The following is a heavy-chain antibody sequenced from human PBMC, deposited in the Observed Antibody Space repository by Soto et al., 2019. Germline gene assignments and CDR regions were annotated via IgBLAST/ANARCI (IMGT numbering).Heavy chain of an antibody. D-gene: IGHD1-26*01. Sequence: EVQLLESGGGLVQPGGSLSLSCAASGFTFSSYAMSWVRQAPGKGLEWVSGIGASGDGTYYADSVKGRFIISRDNSKNILHLQINSLRAEDTAVYYCAVRKTGSYFDYWGQGTLVTVSS. CDR2: IGASGDGT. V-gene: IGHV3-23*01. CDR1: GFTFSSYA. J-gene: IGHJ4*02. CDR3: AVRKTGSYFDY.